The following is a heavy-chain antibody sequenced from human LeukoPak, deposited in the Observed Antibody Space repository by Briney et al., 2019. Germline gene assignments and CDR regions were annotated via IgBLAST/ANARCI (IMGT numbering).Heavy chain of an antibody. CDR1: GFTFSSYS. CDR3: ARGEEEWLPDY. D-gene: IGHD5-12*01. J-gene: IGHJ4*02. CDR2: ISSSSSTI. V-gene: IGHV3-48*01. Sequence: PGGSLRLSCAASGFTFSSYSMNWVRQAPGKGLEWVSYISSSSSTIYYADSVKGRFTISRDNAKNSLYLQMNSLRAEDTAVYYCARGEEEWLPDYWGQGALVIVSS.